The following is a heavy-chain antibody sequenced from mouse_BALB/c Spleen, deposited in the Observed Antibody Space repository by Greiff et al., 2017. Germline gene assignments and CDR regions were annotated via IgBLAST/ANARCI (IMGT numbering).Heavy chain of an antibody. CDR1: GFTFSSYA. Sequence: EVMLVESGGGLVKPGGSLKLSCAASGFTFSSYAMSWVRQTPEKRLEWVASISSGGSTYYPDSVKGRFTISRDNARNILYLQMSSLRSEDTAMYYCARGYGYDGDWYFDVWGAGTTVTVSS. V-gene: IGHV5-6-5*01. CDR3: ARGYGYDGDWYFDV. J-gene: IGHJ1*01. CDR2: ISSGGST. D-gene: IGHD2-2*01.